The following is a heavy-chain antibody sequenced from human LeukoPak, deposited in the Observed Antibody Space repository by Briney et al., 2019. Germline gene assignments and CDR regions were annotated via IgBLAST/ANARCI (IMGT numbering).Heavy chain of an antibody. J-gene: IGHJ1*01. Sequence: GGSLRLSCAASGFTFSSYSMNWVRQAPGKRLEWVSYISSSSSTIFYADSVKGRFTISRDNAKNSLYLQMNSLRDEDTAVYYCARNYYDSSGYYVDFHFWGQGTLVTVSS. CDR1: GFTFSSYS. CDR2: ISSSSSTI. V-gene: IGHV3-48*02. CDR3: ARNYYDSSGYYVDFHF. D-gene: IGHD3-22*01.